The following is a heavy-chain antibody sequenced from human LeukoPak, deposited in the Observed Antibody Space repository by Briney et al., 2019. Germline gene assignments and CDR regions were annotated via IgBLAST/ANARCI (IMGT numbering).Heavy chain of an antibody. CDR1: GYTFTGYF. V-gene: IGHV1-2*02. J-gene: IGHJ4*02. D-gene: IGHD2-15*01. Sequence: ASVKVSCKASGYTFTGYFLHWMRQAPGQGPEWMGWINPNSGGTNYAQKFQGRVTMTRDTSITTAYMDLSRLKSDDTAVYYCATVRDIVVGGGPYYFDYWGQGTLVTVSS. CDR3: ATVRDIVVGGGPYYFDY. CDR2: INPNSGGT.